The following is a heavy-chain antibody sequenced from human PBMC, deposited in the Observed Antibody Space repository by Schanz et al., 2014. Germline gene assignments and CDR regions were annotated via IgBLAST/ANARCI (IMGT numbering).Heavy chain of an antibody. CDR1: GFTFFGSFA. J-gene: IGHJ4*02. CDR2: ISPTGSST. Sequence: EVQLLESGGGLVQPGGSLRLSCVASGFTFFGSFAMSWVRQAPGKGLEWVSNISPTGSSTYYADSVKGRFTISRDNSKNTLYLQMNSLRAEDTAVYYCARDLLVSHYDFWSGNEYWGQGTLVTVSS. CDR3: ARDLLVSHYDFWSGNEY. D-gene: IGHD3-3*01. V-gene: IGHV3-23*01.